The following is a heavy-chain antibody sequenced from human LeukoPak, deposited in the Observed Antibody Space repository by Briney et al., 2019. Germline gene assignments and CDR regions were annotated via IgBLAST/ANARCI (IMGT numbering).Heavy chain of an antibody. CDR3: ARDGYFGSDSVTGAGALGDYYMDV. V-gene: IGHV3-30*04. J-gene: IGHJ6*03. D-gene: IGHD3-9*01. CDR1: EFTLSNYA. CDR2: ITYDGSNK. Sequence: PGGSLRLSCAASEFTLSNYAMHWVRQAPGKGLEWVAIITYDGSNKDYADVVKGRFTISRDNSKNTLYLQMNSLRAEDTALYYCARDGYFGSDSVTGAGALGDYYMDVWGKGTTVTVSS.